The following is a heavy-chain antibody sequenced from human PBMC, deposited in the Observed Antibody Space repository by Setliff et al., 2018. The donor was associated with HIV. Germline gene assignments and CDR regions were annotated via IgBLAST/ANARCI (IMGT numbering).Heavy chain of an antibody. CDR3: ARTQLDCRSGGGSCYSY. CDR1: GGTFSSYA. J-gene: IGHJ4*02. Sequence: ASVKVSCKASGGTFSSYAISWLRQAPGQGLEWMAWITAYNGHTLFAQKFQDRVTLTTDTSTTTVYMDVKNLRPDDTAVYFCARTQLDCRSGGGSCYSYWGQGTQVTVSS. CDR2: ITAYNGHT. D-gene: IGHD2-15*01. V-gene: IGHV1-18*01.